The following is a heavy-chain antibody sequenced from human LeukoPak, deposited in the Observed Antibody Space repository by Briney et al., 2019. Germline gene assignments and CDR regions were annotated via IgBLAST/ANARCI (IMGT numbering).Heavy chain of an antibody. J-gene: IGHJ3*02. D-gene: IGHD3-10*01. Sequence: SQTLSLTCTVSGGSISSGDYYWRWIRQPPGKGLEWIGYIYYSGSTYYNPSLKSRVTISVDTSKNQFSLKLSSVTAADTAVYYCARGGSGILDAFDIWGQGTMVTVSS. V-gene: IGHV4-30-4*01. CDR2: IYYSGST. CDR1: GGSISSGDYY. CDR3: ARGGSGILDAFDI.